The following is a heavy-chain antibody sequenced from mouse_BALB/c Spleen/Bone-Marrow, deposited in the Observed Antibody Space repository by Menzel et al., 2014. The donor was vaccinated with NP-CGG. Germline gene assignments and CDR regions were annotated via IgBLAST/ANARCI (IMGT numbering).Heavy chain of an antibody. Sequence: EVQLVESGTVLARPGASVKMSCKASGYSFTSYWMHWVKQRPGQGLEWIGAIYPGNSDTTYNQKFKGKAKLTADTSASTAYMELSSLTNEDSAVYYCTFLVKEDFAYWGQGTLVTVSA. J-gene: IGHJ3*01. D-gene: IGHD2-10*02. V-gene: IGHV1-5*01. CDR2: IYPGNSDT. CDR1: GYSFTSYW. CDR3: TFLVKEDFAY.